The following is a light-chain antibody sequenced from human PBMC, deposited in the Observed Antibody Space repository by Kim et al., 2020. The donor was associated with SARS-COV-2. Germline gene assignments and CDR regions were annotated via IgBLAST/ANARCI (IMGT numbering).Light chain of an antibody. CDR3: YSFTSSTTWV. Sequence: GQQFTITCTGTRSDDGRFNRFSRDQQPPGTDPTRMIYEVSNRPSGVPDRFSESKSGNTASLSISGLQAEDEADYYCYSFTSSTTWVFGGGTQLTVL. CDR1: RSDDGRFNR. V-gene: IGLV2-18*02. CDR2: EVS. J-gene: IGLJ3*02.